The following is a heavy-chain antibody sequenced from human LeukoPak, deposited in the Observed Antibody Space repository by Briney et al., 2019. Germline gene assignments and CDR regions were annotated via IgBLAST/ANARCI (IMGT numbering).Heavy chain of an antibody. J-gene: IGHJ5*02. Sequence: AAVKVCFKCAGYTFTFYDMHWLRQAPGQGLGWMGWFNPNSGGTNYAQKFQGSVTMTRDTSLSTAYMELSRLRSDDTAVYYCLLYQLLSANPDWFDPWGQGTLVTVSS. D-gene: IGHD2-2*01. CDR1: GYTFTFYD. CDR2: FNPNSGGT. CDR3: LLYQLLSANPDWFDP. V-gene: IGHV1-2*02.